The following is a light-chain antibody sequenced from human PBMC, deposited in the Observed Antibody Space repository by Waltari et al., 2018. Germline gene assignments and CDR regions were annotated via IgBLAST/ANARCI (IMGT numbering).Light chain of an antibody. J-gene: IGKJ4*01. CDR3: QQLYSYPLT. CDR2: AAS. CDR1: QGFSSN. Sequence: IQLTQSPSSLSASVGDRVTITCRASQGFSSNLAWFQQRPGKAPKLLIYAASTLQSGVPSRFSGSGSGTDSTLTITSLQPEDFATYYCQQLYSYPLTFGGGTKVEIK. V-gene: IGKV1-9*01.